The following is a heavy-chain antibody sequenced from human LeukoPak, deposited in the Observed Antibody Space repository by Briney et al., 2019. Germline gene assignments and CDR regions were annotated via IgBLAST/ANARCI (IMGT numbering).Heavy chain of an antibody. CDR2: ISGSGGST. CDR3: PKRRFLGIAVAGPMDV. D-gene: IGHD6-19*01. J-gene: IGHJ6*02. V-gene: IGHV3-23*01. Sequence: PGGSLRLSCAASAFTFSSYAMGWDRQAPGKGLEWVSAISGSGGSTYYADSVKGRFTISRDNSKTTLYRQMNTLSTADTDVYYCPKRRFLGIAVAGPMDVWGRGTTVTVSS. CDR1: AFTFSSYA.